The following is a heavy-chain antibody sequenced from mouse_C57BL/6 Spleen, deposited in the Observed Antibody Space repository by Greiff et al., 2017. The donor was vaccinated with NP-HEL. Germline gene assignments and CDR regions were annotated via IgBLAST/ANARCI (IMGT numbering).Heavy chain of an antibody. Sequence: QVQLQQSGPELVKPGASVKISCKASGYAFSSSWMNWVKQRPGKGLEWIGRIYPGDGDTNYNGKFKGKATLTADKSSSTAYMQLSSLTSEDSAVYFCAREVVRDAMDYWGQGTSVTVSS. V-gene: IGHV1-82*01. CDR3: AREVVRDAMDY. J-gene: IGHJ4*01. CDR1: GYAFSSSW. CDR2: IYPGDGDT. D-gene: IGHD1-1*01.